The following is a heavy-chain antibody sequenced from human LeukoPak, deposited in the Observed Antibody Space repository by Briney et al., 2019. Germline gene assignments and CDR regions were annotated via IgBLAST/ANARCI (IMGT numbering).Heavy chain of an antibody. CDR2: ISYDGSNK. CDR3: ARARVRYYYGSRGMDV. CDR1: GFTFSSYA. D-gene: IGHD3-10*01. Sequence: GGSLRLSCAAAGFTFSSYAMHWVRQAPGKGLEWVAVISYDGSNKYYADFAKGRVTISRDNSKNTLYLQMNSLRAEDTAVYYCARARVRYYYGSRGMDVWGQGATVTVSS. J-gene: IGHJ6*02. V-gene: IGHV3-30-3*01.